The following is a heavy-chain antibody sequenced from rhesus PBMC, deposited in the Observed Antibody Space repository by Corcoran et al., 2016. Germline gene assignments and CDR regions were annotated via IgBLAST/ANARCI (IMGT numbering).Heavy chain of an antibody. CDR3: TRGYSGNSPYFDY. J-gene: IGHJ4*01. CDR1: GYTFTELS. D-gene: IGHD5-24*01. V-gene: IGHV1-156*01. CDR2: EYTENGEK. Sequence: EVQPVQSGAEVKKPGASVKVSCKVSGYTFTELSMHWVRQAPGTGLEWMGGEYTENGEKIHAEKFQGIFTRTEATSTDTAYMELRSLGSEDTAVYYCTRGYSGNSPYFDYWGQGVLVTVTS.